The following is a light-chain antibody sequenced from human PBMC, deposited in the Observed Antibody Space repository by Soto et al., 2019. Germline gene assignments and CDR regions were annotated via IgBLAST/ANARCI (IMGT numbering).Light chain of an antibody. V-gene: IGKV3-20*01. Sequence: EIVLTQSPGTLSLSPGERATLSCRASQNVSSSYLAWYQQKPGQAPRLLIYGASRRATGIPDRFSGSGSGTDFTLTISRLEPEDFAVYYCQQYGISPFTFGPGTKVDIK. CDR3: QQYGISPFT. CDR1: QNVSSSY. J-gene: IGKJ3*01. CDR2: GAS.